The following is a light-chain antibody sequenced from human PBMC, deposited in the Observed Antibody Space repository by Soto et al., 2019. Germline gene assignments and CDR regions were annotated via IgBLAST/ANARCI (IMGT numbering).Light chain of an antibody. CDR1: QNFGSRS. J-gene: IGKJ4*01. CDR2: GAS. Sequence: DIVLTQSPGTLSLSPGERATLSSRASQNFGSRSLAWYQQKPGQAPRXLIYGASNSATGTPARLGGSGSGTDFTITISSLEPEDVAVYYCQQRSNWLTFGGGTKVDIK. CDR3: QQRSNWLT. V-gene: IGKV3D-20*02.